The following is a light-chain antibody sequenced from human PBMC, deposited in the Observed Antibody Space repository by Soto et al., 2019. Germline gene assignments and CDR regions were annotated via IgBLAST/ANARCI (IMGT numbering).Light chain of an antibody. CDR3: QQYDTNWT. V-gene: IGKV1-5*01. Sequence: DIQMTQSPSTLTASVGDRAIITCRASQRVARWLAWYQQKPGKAPKVLISGASNLESGVPSRFSGGGFGTQFTLTISSLQPDDSATYYCQQYDTNWTFGQATKVEI. J-gene: IGKJ1*01. CDR1: QRVARW. CDR2: GAS.